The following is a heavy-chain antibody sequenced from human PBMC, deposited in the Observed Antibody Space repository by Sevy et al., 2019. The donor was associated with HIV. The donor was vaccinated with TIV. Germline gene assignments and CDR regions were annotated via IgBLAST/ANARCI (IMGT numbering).Heavy chain of an antibody. CDR2: IDWDGGST. J-gene: IGHJ4*02. D-gene: IGHD3-10*01. V-gene: IGHV3-43D*04. CDR3: AQGSGGSGSYYDS. Sequence: GGCLRLSCAASGFTFDDYAMHWVRQAPGKGLEWVSRIDWDGGSTYYADSVKGRFTISRDNSKNSLYLQMNSLGAEDTSSYYCAQGSGGSGSYYDSWGQGTLVTVSS. CDR1: GFTFDDYA.